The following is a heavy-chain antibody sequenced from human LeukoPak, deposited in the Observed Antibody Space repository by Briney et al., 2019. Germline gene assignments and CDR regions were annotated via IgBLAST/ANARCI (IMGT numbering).Heavy chain of an antibody. CDR1: GGSISSSSYY. J-gene: IGHJ4*02. CDR2: IYYSGST. V-gene: IGHV4-39*07. CDR3: ALRTLVPAAAMFDY. Sequence: PSETLSLTCTVSGGSISSSSYYWGWIRQPPGKGLEWIGSIYYSGSTYYNPSLKSRVTISGDTSKNQFSLKLSSVTAADTAVYYCALRTLVPAAAMFDYWGQGTLVTVSS. D-gene: IGHD2-2*01.